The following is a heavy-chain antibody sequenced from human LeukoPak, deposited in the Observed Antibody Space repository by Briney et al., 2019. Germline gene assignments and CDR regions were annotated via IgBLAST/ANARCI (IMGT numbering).Heavy chain of an antibody. CDR2: ISWNSGSI. Sequence: GRSLRLSCAASGFTFDDYAMHWVRQAPGKGLEWVSGISWNSGSIGYADSVKGRFTISRDNAKNSLYLQMNSLRAEDTALYYCAKDTTEMATITLDYWGQGTLVTVSS. V-gene: IGHV3-9*01. D-gene: IGHD5-24*01. CDR3: AKDTTEMATITLDY. CDR1: GFTFDDYA. J-gene: IGHJ4*02.